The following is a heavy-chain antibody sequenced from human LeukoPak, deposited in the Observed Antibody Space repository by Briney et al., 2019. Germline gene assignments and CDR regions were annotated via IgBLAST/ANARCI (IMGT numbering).Heavy chain of an antibody. CDR1: GFTFSSYA. V-gene: IGHV3-30-3*01. Sequence: GGSLRLSCAASGFTFSSYAMHWVRQAPGKGLEWVAGISYDGSNKYYADSVKGRFTISRGNAKNTLYLQMNSLRAEDTALYYCARGGDYYDETWDFWGQGALVTVSP. D-gene: IGHD3-22*01. J-gene: IGHJ4*02. CDR3: ARGGDYYDETWDF. CDR2: ISYDGSNK.